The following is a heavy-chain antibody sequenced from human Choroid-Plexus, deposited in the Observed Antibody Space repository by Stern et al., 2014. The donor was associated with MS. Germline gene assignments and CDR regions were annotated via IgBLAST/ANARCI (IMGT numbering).Heavy chain of an antibody. D-gene: IGHD2/OR15-2a*01. CDR2: VSYDGSNK. CDR3: AKDRQYLTYFFDH. Sequence: VQLVQSGGGVVQPGRPLRLSCVASGFTFGSCAMHWVRQAPGTGLEWLAGVSYDGSNKYYADSVKGRFTISRDNSQNTLYMQMSSLRPEDTAVYYCAKDRQYLTYFFDHWGQGSLVTVSS. CDR1: GFTFGSCA. V-gene: IGHV3-30*18. J-gene: IGHJ5*02.